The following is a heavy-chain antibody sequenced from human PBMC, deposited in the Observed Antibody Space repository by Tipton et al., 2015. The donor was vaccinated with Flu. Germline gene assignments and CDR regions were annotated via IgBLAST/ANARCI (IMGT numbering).Heavy chain of an antibody. CDR3: VRDLDQPHLYGGFFDY. CDR2: ISSSNSYT. CDR1: GFTFSSYY. V-gene: IGHV3-21*01. J-gene: IGHJ4*02. Sequence: QLVQSGGGLVKPGGSLRLSCAASGFTFSSYYMNWVRQAPGKGLEWVSSISSSNSYTYYTDSVKGRFTVSRDNSKNSLYLEMNSLKAEDTAVYYCVRDLDQPHLYGGFFDYWGQGTLVTVSS. D-gene: IGHD4-23*01.